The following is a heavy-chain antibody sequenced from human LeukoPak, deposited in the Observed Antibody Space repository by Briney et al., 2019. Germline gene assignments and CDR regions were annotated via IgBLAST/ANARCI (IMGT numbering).Heavy chain of an antibody. CDR3: ARDLCHGGSCFHFDS. Sequence: ASVKVSCKASGYTFTDYYVHWVRQDPGQGLEWLGWINPDSGATNFAQRFQGRVTMTRDTSVNTAHMELNNLRSDDTAVYYCARDLCHGGSCFHFDSWGQGTLVTVSS. J-gene: IGHJ4*02. CDR1: GYTFTDYY. V-gene: IGHV1-2*02. D-gene: IGHD2-15*01. CDR2: INPDSGAT.